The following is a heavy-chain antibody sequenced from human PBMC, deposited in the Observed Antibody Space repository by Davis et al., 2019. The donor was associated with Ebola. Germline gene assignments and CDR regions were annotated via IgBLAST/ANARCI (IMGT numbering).Heavy chain of an antibody. CDR2: ISYDGSNK. CDR3: AKADWKYYYYGMDV. Sequence: GESLKISCAASGFNFSSYGMHWVRQAPGKGLEWVAVISYDGSNKYYADSVKGRFTISRDNSKNTLYLQMNSLRAEDTAVYYCAKADWKYYYYGMDVWGQGTTVTVSS. CDR1: GFNFSSYG. J-gene: IGHJ6*02. D-gene: IGHD1-1*01. V-gene: IGHV3-30*18.